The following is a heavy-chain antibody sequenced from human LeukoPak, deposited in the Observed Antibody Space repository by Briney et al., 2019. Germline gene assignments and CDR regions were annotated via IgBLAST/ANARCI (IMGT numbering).Heavy chain of an antibody. CDR3: ARRPKGYCSGGSCYPFDY. J-gene: IGHJ4*02. CDR2: IYHSGST. V-gene: IGHV4-38-2*01. Sequence: PSETLSLTCAVSGYSISSGYYWGWIRQPPGKGLEWIGSIYHSGSTYYNPSLKSRVTIPVDTSKNQFSLELSSVTAADTAVYYCARRPKGYCSGGSCYPFDYWGQGTLVTVSS. D-gene: IGHD2-15*01. CDR1: GYSISSGYY.